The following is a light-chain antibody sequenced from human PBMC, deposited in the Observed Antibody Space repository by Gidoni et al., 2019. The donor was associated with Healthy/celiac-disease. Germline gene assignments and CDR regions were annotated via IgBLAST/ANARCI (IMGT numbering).Light chain of an antibody. V-gene: IGKV1-9*01. CDR1: QGISSY. Sequence: DIQLTQSPSFLSASVGDRVTSTCRASQGISSYLAWYQQKPGKAPKLLIYAASTLQSGVPSRFSGSGSGTEFTLTISSLEPEDFATYYCQQTPSFGQGTKLEIK. J-gene: IGKJ2*03. CDR3: QQTPS. CDR2: AAS.